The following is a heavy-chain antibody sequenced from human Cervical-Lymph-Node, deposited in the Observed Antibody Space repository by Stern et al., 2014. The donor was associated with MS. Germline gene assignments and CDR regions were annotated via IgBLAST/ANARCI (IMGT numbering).Heavy chain of an antibody. D-gene: IGHD1-26*01. CDR3: ARGGEEWELYFDY. Sequence: VQLVESGPGLVKPSETLSLTCTVSGGSVRSGSYYLSWIRQPPGKGLEWIGYIYYSGSTNYNPSLKSRVTISVDTSKNQFSLKLSSVTAADTAVYYCARGGEEWELYFDYWGQGTLVTVSS. CDR1: GGSVRSGSYY. CDR2: IYYSGST. V-gene: IGHV4-61*01. J-gene: IGHJ4*02.